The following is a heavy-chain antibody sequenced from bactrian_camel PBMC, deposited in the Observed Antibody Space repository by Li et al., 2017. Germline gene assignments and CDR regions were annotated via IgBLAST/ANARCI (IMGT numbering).Heavy chain of an antibody. J-gene: IGHJ6*01. CDR3: AAEPRGSAS. Sequence: QLVESGGGLVQPGGSLRLSCAASGFTFSSYAMSWVRQAPGKGLEWVSTVHTGGGRTDYLDSVKGRFTIFKDNAKNTLYLQMNSLKPEDTAVYHCAAEPRGSASWGQGTQVTVS. CDR1: GFTFSSYA. V-gene: IGHV3S30*01. D-gene: IGHD3*01. CDR2: VHTGGGRT.